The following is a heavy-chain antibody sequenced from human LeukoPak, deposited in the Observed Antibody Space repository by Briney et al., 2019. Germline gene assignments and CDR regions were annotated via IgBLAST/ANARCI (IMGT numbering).Heavy chain of an antibody. Sequence: PGGSLRLSCAASGFTFDDYAMHWVRQAPGKGLEWVSLISGDGGSTYYADSVKGRFTISRDNSKNSLYLQMNSLRTEDTALYYRAKVHLGSGYYWGQEPWSPSPQ. D-gene: IGHD3-22*01. CDR2: ISGDGGST. CDR1: GFTFDDYA. CDR3: AKVHLGSGYY. V-gene: IGHV3-43*02. J-gene: IGHJ4*01.